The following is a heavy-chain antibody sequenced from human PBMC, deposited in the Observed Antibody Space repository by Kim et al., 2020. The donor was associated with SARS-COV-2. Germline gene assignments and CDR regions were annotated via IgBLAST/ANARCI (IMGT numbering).Heavy chain of an antibody. J-gene: IGHJ5*02. CDR3: YVWGSSNWFDP. CDR2: T. Sequence: TNYAPKLQGRVTMTTATSTSTAYMELRSLRSDDTAVYYCYVWGSSNWFDPWGQGTLVTVSS. D-gene: IGHD3-16*01. V-gene: IGHV1-18*01.